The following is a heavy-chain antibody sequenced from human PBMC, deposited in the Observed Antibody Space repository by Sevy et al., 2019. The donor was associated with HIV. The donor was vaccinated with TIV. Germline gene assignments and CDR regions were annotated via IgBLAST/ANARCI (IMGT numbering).Heavy chain of an antibody. V-gene: IGHV1-2*02. CDR3: ARGIAAGGTDWYFDL. CDR2: INPKTGGT. J-gene: IGHJ2*01. Sequence: ASVKVSCKASGYTFTDFYIHWVRQAPGQGLEWMGWINPKTGGTNNGQKFQDRVTMSRDTSISTHFIEMTRLRSDDTAVYYCARGIAAGGTDWYFDLWGRGTLVTVSS. D-gene: IGHD6-13*01. CDR1: GYTFTDFY.